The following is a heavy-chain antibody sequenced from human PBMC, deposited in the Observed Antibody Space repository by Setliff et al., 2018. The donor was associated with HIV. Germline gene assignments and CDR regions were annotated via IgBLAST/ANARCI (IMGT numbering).Heavy chain of an antibody. J-gene: IGHJ3*01. D-gene: IGHD7-27*01. CDR2: ILDSGST. V-gene: IGHV4-31*03. Sequence: KSSETLSLTCTVSRGSISSGTYYWNWIRQLPGKGLEWIGYILDSGSTYYNPSLRGRLSMSIDTSANQFSVELTSVTAADTALYFCARVPNWGSAPFAYDVWGLGTMVTVSS. CDR1: RGSISSGTYY. CDR3: ARVPNWGSAPFAYDV.